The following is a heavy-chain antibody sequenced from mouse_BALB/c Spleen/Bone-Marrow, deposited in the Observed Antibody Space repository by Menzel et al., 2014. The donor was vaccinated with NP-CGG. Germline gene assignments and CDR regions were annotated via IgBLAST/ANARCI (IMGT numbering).Heavy chain of an antibody. Sequence: EVMLVEYGGGLVKSGGSLKLSCAASGFTFSNYGMSWVRQTPEKRLEWVATISGGGSYTFYSDSVKGRFTISRDNAKNNLYLQLSSLRSEDTALYYCARHAYYDQTEVSFVYWGQGTLVTVSA. D-gene: IGHD2-4*01. J-gene: IGHJ3*01. CDR2: ISGGGSYT. CDR3: ARHAYYDQTEVSFVY. CDR1: GFTFSNYG. V-gene: IGHV5-9-2*01.